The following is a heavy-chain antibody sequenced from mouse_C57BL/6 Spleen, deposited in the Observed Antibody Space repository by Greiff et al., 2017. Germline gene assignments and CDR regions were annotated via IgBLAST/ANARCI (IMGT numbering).Heavy chain of an antibody. CDR3: ARPGDGYYGGPWFAY. CDR1: GFTFSDYG. CDR2: ISSGSSTI. Sequence: EVKLVESGGGLVKPGGSLKLSCAASGFTFSDYGMHWVRQAPEKGLEWVAYISSGSSTIYYADTVKGRFTISRDNAKNTLFLQMTSLRSEDTAMYYCARPGDGYYGGPWFAYWGQGTLVTVSA. D-gene: IGHD2-3*01. V-gene: IGHV5-17*01. J-gene: IGHJ3*01.